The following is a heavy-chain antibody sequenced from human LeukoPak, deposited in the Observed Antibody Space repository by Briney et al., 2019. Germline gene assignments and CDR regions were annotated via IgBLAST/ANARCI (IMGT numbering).Heavy chain of an antibody. CDR2: IYYSGIT. CDR1: GGSISNY. Sequence: SETLSLTCTVSGGSISNYWSWIRQPPGKGLEWIGYIYYSGITNYNPSLKSRITISVDTSKNQFSLKLSSVTAADTAVYYCARDCGGDCGAFDYWGLGTLVTVSS. V-gene: IGHV4-59*01. J-gene: IGHJ4*02. CDR3: ARDCGGDCGAFDY. D-gene: IGHD2-21*02.